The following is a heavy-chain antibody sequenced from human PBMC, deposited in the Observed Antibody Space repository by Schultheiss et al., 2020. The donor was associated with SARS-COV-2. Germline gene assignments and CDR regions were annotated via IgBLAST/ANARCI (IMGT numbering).Heavy chain of an antibody. CDR2: IYYSGST. D-gene: IGHD2-2*02. CDR3: ARDGYYCSSTSCYRYFDY. CDR1: GGSISSGGYY. J-gene: IGHJ4*02. Sequence: SCTVSGGSISSGGYYWSWIRQHPGKGLEWIGYIYYSGSTYYNPSLKSRVTISVDTSKNQFSLKLSSVTAADTAVYYCARDGYYCSSTSCYRYFDYWGQGTLVTVSS. V-gene: IGHV4-31*03.